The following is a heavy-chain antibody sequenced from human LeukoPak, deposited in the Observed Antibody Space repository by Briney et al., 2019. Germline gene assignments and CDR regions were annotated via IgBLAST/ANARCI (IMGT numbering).Heavy chain of an antibody. CDR3: AERKLLWFGERGFDP. Sequence: SETLSLTCAVYGGSFSGYYWSWIRQPPGEGLEWIGEINHSGSTNYNPSLKSRVTISVDTSKNQFSLKLSSVTAADTAVYYCAERKLLWFGERGFDPWGQGTLVTVSS. V-gene: IGHV4-34*01. J-gene: IGHJ5*02. CDR2: INHSGST. D-gene: IGHD3-10*01. CDR1: GGSFSGYY.